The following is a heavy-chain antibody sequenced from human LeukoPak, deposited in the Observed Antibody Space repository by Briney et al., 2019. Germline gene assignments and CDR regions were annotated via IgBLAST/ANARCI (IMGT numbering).Heavy chain of an antibody. Sequence: SETLSLTCTVSGGSISSGDYYWSWLRQPPGKGLEWIGYIYYSGSTYYNPALKSLFTISVDTSKNQFSLKLSSVTAADTAVYYCASGSPGYYDFWSGYSKSYYYYGMDVWGQGTTVTVSS. CDR3: ASGSPGYYDFWSGYSKSYYYYGMDV. CDR1: GGSISSGDYY. D-gene: IGHD3-3*01. V-gene: IGHV4-30-4*01. CDR2: IYYSGST. J-gene: IGHJ6*02.